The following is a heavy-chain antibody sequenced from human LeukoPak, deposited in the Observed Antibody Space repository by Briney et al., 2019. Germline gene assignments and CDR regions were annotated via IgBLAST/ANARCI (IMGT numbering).Heavy chain of an antibody. Sequence: GGSLRLSCAVSGFTFSRYEMHWVRQAPGKGLEWVSTITGSGSATYYADSVKGRFTISRDKSKNTLDLQMNTLRAEDTAVYYCARGSSFFGHYFDYWGQGTLVTVSS. J-gene: IGHJ4*02. CDR2: ITGSGSAT. CDR1: GFTFSRYE. CDR3: ARGSSFFGHYFDY. D-gene: IGHD3-10*01. V-gene: IGHV3-23*01.